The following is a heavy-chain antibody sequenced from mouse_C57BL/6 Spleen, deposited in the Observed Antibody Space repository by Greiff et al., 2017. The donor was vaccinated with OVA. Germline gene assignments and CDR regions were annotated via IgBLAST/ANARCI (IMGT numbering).Heavy chain of an antibody. V-gene: IGHV5-17*01. D-gene: IGHD1-1*01. J-gene: IGHJ2*01. CDR3: AGGTTVVASFDY. Sequence: EVQLVESGGGLVKPGGSLKLSCAASGFTFSDYGMHWVRQAPEKGLEWVAYISSGSSTIYYADTVKGRFTISRDNAKNTLFLQMTSLRSEDTAMYYCAGGTTVVASFDYWGQGTTLTVSS. CDR2: ISSGSSTI. CDR1: GFTFSDYG.